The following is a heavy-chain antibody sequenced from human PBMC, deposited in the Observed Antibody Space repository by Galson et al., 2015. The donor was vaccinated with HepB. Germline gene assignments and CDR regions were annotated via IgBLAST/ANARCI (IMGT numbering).Heavy chain of an antibody. J-gene: IGHJ6*02. D-gene: IGHD2-8*01. V-gene: IGHV3-73*01. CDR1: GFTFSGSA. CDR2: IRIKANRYAT. Sequence: SLRLSCAASGFTFSGSAMHWVRQASGKGLEWVGRIRIKANRYATAYAASVKGRFTISRDDSKNTAYLQMNSLKTEDTAVYYCAREGCTNGVCYVSGNYYYYYGMDAWGQGTTVTVSS. CDR3: AREGCTNGVCYVSGNYYYYYGMDA.